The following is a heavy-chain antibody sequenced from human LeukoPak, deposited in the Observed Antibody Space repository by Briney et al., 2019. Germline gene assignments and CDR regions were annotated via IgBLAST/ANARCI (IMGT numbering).Heavy chain of an antibody. V-gene: IGHV4-59*01. D-gene: IGHD3-22*01. CDR2: IYYSGST. CDR3: ASDGTGLSEWYDSSGYYDY. CDR1: GGSISSYY. J-gene: IGHJ4*02. Sequence: SETLSLTCTVSGGSISSYYWSWIRQPPGKGLEWIGYIYYSGSTNYNPSLKSRVTISVDTSKNQFSLKLSSVTAADTAVYYCASDGTGLSEWYDSSGYYDYWGQGTLVTVSS.